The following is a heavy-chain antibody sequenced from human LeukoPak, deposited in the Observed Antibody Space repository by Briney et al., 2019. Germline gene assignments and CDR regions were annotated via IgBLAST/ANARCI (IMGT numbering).Heavy chain of an antibody. J-gene: IGHJ4*02. CDR2: IIPIFGTA. V-gene: IGHV1-69*13. CDR3: ARTNTYCSSINCYRKLDF. Sequence: ASVKVSCKASGVTFSNYAVSWVRQAPGQGLEWMGGIIPIFGTANYAQKFLGRVTITADESTSTAYMGLSSLTSEDTAVYYCARTNTYCSSINCYRKLDFWGQGTLVTVSS. D-gene: IGHD2-2*01. CDR1: GVTFSNYA.